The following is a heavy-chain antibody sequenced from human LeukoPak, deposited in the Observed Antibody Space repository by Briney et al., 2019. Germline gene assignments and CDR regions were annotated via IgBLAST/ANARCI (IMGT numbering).Heavy chain of an antibody. CDR2: ISGSGGST. J-gene: IGHJ3*02. CDR3: VKDHDDSSTWVNDAFDI. Sequence: GGSLRLSRAACEFTLSSYAMTWVRQAPGKGLEWVSAISGSGGSTYYAYSVKGRFTISRDKSKNTLFLQMNSLRAEDTAVYNCVKDHDDSSTWVNDAFDIWGQGTMVTVSS. D-gene: IGHD3-22*01. V-gene: IGHV3-23*01. CDR1: EFTLSSYA.